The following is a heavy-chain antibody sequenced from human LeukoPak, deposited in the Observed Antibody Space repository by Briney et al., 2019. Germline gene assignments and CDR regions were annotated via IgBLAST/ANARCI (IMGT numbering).Heavy chain of an antibody. V-gene: IGHV1-8*01. J-gene: IGHJ5*02. CDR2: MNPNSGNT. CDR1: GYTFTSYD. Sequence: ASVKVSCKDSGYTFTSYDINWVRQATGQGRGWMGWMNPNSGNTGYAQKFQGRVTMTRNTSISTAYMELSSLRSEDTAVYYCARGRHGWFDPWGQGTLVTVSS. CDR3: ARGRHGWFDP.